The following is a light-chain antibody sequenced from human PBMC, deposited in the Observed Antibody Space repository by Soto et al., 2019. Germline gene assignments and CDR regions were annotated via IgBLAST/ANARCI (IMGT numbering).Light chain of an antibody. CDR1: SSDVGAYNY. CDR3: SANAGGSTLV. V-gene: IGLV2-23*01. J-gene: IGLJ2*01. Sequence: QSALTQPPSVSGSPGQSVAISCTGTSSDVGAYNYVFWYQHHPGKAPKLMIYEGNKRPSGVSNRFSGSKSGNTASLTISGLQAEDEADYYCSANAGGSTLVFGGGTKLTVL. CDR2: EGN.